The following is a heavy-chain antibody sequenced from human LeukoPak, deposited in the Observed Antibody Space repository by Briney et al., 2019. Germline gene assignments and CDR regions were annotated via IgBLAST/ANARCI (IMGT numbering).Heavy chain of an antibody. CDR3: ARQVVAVAGTGYFDY. V-gene: IGHV4-39*01. Sequence: SETLSLTCTVSGGSIRSSSYYWVWIRQPPGKGLEWIGSIYYSGSTYYNASLKSRGTISIDTSKNQFSLKLNSVTAADTAVCFCARQVVAVAGTGYFDYWGQGTLVTVSS. CDR2: IYYSGST. CDR1: GGSIRSSSYY. D-gene: IGHD6-19*01. J-gene: IGHJ4*02.